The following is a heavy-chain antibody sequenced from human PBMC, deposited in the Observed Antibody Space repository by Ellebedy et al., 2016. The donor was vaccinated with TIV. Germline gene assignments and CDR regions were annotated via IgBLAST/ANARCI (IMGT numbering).Heavy chain of an antibody. Sequence: PGGSLRLSCAASGFPFDGYAMSWVRQAPGKGLEWVSVVTGISDRIFHADPVKGRFTITRDNSKNTLYMQMNSLRAEDTAGYCCARLKTLVSPFYAMDVWGQGTAVTVSS. CDR3: ARLKTLVSPFYAMDV. V-gene: IGHV3-23*01. D-gene: IGHD3-22*01. CDR1: GFPFDGYA. J-gene: IGHJ6*02. CDR2: VTGISDRI.